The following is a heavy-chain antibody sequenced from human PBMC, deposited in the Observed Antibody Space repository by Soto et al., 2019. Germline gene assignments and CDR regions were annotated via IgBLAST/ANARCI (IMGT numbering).Heavy chain of an antibody. Sequence: QLQPQESGPGLVKPSETLSLTCTVSGGSISSSSYYWGWIRQSPGKGLEWIGNIYYSGSTYYNPSLKSRVTISVDTSKNQFSLKLSSVTAADTAVYYCARRGGSSPFDYWGQGTLVTVSS. CDR1: GGSISSSSYY. V-gene: IGHV4-39*01. D-gene: IGHD1-26*01. J-gene: IGHJ4*02. CDR3: ARRGGSSPFDY. CDR2: IYYSGST.